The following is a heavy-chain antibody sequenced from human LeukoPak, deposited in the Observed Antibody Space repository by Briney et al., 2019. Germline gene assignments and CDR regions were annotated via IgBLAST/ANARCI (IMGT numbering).Heavy chain of an antibody. D-gene: IGHD3-16*02. CDR3: ALTLDYDYVWGSYRRFDY. V-gene: IGHV1-69*01. CDR2: IIPIFGTA. Sequence: SVKVSCKASGGTFINYAISWVRQAPGQGLEWMGGIIPIFGTANYAQKFQGRVTITADESTSTAYMELSSLRSEDTAVYYCALTLDYDYVWGSYRRFDYWGQGTLVTVSS. J-gene: IGHJ4*02. CDR1: GGTFINYA.